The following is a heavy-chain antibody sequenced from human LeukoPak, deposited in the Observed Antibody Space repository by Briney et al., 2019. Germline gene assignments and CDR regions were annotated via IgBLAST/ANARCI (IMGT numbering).Heavy chain of an antibody. J-gene: IGHJ4*02. D-gene: IGHD4-23*01. CDR3: ARGADRWNYFDY. CDR1: GFTVSSNF. Sequence: GGSLRLSCAASGFTVSSNFLSWVRQAPGKGLEWVSVIYSGGKTYYADSVKGRFTISRDNSKNTLYLQMDSLRAEDTAVYYCARGADRWNYFDYWGQGTLVTVSS. CDR2: IYSGGKT. V-gene: IGHV3-53*01.